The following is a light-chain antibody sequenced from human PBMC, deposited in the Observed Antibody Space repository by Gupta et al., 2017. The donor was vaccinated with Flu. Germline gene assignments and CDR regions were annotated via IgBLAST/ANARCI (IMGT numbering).Light chain of an antibody. Sequence: SYELTQPPSVSVSPGQPASITCSGDKLEDKYACWYQQKPGQSPVLVIYQDNKRPSGIPERFSGSNSGNTATQTISGTQAMDEADYYCQACDSSTGVFGGGTKLTVL. J-gene: IGLJ2*01. V-gene: IGLV3-1*01. CDR3: QACDSSTGV. CDR2: QDN. CDR1: KLEDKY.